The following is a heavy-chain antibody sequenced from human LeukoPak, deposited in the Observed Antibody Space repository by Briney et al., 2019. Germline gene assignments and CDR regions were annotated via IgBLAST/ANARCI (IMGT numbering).Heavy chain of an antibody. V-gene: IGHV3-74*01. CDR1: GFTFSNYW. J-gene: IGHJ5*02. D-gene: IGHD6-19*01. Sequence: GGSLRLSCAASGFTFSNYWMHWVRQAPGKGLVWVSRIYTDGSSTNYADSVKGRFTISRDNAKNSLYLQMNSLRAEDTAIYYCARGSSGWANWFDPWGQGTLVTVSS. CDR2: IYTDGSST. CDR3: ARGSSGWANWFDP.